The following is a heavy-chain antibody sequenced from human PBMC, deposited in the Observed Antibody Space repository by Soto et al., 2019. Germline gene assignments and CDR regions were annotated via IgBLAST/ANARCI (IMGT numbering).Heavy chain of an antibody. CDR3: ARLGSYYQAFDR. J-gene: IGHJ4*02. CDR1: GGSSRRYY. D-gene: IGHD3-10*01. Sequence: SETLSLTCTVSGGSSRRYYWSWIRQPPGKGLEWIGYDYYSGSTKYTPPLKSRVTISVASSKNHFTLKLDFVTAADTAVYYCARLGSYYQAFDRWAQEPLFT. V-gene: IGHV4-59*08. CDR2: DYYSGST.